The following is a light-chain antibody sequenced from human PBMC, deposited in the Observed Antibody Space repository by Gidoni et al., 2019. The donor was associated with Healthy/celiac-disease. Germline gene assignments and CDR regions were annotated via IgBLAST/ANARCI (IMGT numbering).Light chain of an antibody. CDR1: SCNIGAGYD. V-gene: IGLV1-40*01. Sequence: QSVLTQPPSVSGAPGQTVTIACTGSSCNIGAGYDVHWYQQLPGTAPKLLIYGNSNRPSGVPDRFSGSKSGTSASLASTGLQAEDEADYYCQSYDSSLSGFHVVFGGGTKLTVL. CDR3: QSYDSSLSGFHVV. CDR2: GNS. J-gene: IGLJ2*01.